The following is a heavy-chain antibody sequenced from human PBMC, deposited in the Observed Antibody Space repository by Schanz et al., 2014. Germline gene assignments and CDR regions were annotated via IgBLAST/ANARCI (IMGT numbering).Heavy chain of an antibody. CDR3: ARAFGGYDPAGALDY. Sequence: QVQLVQSGAEVKKPGASVKVSCKASGYSFSAHYMHWVRQAPGQGLEWMGWINPNSGTTNYAQKFQGWVTMTRDTSISTAYMELSRLKSDDTAVYYCARAFGGYDPAGALDYWGQGTLXTVSS. D-gene: IGHD5-12*01. V-gene: IGHV1-2*04. CDR1: GYSFSAHY. CDR2: INPNSGTT. J-gene: IGHJ4*02.